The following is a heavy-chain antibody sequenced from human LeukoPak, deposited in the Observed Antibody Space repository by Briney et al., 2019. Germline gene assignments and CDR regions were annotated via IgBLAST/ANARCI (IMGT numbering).Heavy chain of an antibody. CDR2: INLKSGGT. D-gene: IGHD3-3*01. J-gene: IGHJ4*02. Sequence: ASVKVSCKASAYTFTDYYMHWVRQAPGHGLEWMGRINLKSGGTNYAQKFQGRFTLTRDTSISTAYMDLTSLRSDDTAVYYCATEPTFWSGPDHWGQGTLVTVSS. V-gene: IGHV1-2*06. CDR1: AYTFTDYY. CDR3: ATEPTFWSGPDH.